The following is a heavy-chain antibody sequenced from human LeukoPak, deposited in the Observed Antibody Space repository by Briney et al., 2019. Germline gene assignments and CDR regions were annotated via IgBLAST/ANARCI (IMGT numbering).Heavy chain of an antibody. CDR3: ARNRDGYNSFDY. CDR2: IYYSGSS. V-gene: IGHV4-31*03. D-gene: IGHD5-24*01. CDR1: GGSINNGGYY. Sequence: SQTLSLTCTVSGGSINNGGYYWSWVRQHPGKGLEWIGYIYYSGSSYYNPSLRSRVTISVDTSKNHFFLKLSSVTAADTAVYYCARNRDGYNSFDYWGQGTLVTVSS. J-gene: IGHJ4*02.